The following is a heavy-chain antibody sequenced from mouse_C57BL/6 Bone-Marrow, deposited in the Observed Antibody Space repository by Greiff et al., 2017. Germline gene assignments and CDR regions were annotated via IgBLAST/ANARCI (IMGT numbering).Heavy chain of an antibody. CDR2: IYPRSGNT. CDR1: GYTFTSYG. J-gene: IGHJ3*01. Sequence: QVQLQQSGAELARPGASVKLSCKASGYTFTSYGISWVKQRTGQGLEWIGEIYPRSGNTYYNEKFKGKATLTADKSSSTAYMERRRLTSEYSAVYFCARRGLPWFAYWGQGTLVTVSP. V-gene: IGHV1-81*01. D-gene: IGHD3-3*01. CDR3: ARRGLPWFAY.